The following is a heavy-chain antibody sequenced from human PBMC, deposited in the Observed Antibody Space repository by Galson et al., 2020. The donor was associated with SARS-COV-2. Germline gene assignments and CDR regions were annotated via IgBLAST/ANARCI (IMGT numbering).Heavy chain of an antibody. D-gene: IGHD3-22*01. CDR3: ATTRFSDSSGYSRRSLNWFDP. CDR1: GFTFSSYA. J-gene: IGHJ5*02. CDR2: ISGSGGST. V-gene: IGHV3-23*01. Sequence: GGSLRLSCAASGFTFSSYAMSWVRQAPGKGLEWVSAISGSGGSTYYADSVKGRFTISRDNSKNTLYLQMNSLRAEDTAVYYCATTRFSDSSGYSRRSLNWFDPWGQGTLVTVSS.